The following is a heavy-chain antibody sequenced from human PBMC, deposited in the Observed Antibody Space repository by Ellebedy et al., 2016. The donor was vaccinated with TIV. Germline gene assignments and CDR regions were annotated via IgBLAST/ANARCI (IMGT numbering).Heavy chain of an antibody. D-gene: IGHD2-2*01. Sequence: SETLSLXXAVYGGSFSGYYWSWIRQLPGKGLEWIGEINQSGSTNYNPSLKSRVTISVNTSKNQFSLKLSSVTAADTAVYYCARSNLLHCSSTSCYREGYYYYGMDVWGQGTTVTVSS. V-gene: IGHV4-34*01. CDR2: INQSGST. CDR1: GGSFSGYY. CDR3: ARSNLLHCSSTSCYREGYYYYGMDV. J-gene: IGHJ6*02.